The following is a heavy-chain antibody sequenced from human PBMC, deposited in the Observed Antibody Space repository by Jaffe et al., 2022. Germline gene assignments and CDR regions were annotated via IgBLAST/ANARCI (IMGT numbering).Heavy chain of an antibody. V-gene: IGHV2-5*02. Sequence: QITLKESGPTQVMPTETLTLTCTVSELSLNTRGVGVAWIRQPPGKALEWLGFIYWDDDKRYRPSLKSRLTITKDTSKRQVVLTMTTVDPVDTATYYCVLSTYYYDSRSYPPTALDIWGPGTMVTVSS. CDR1: ELSLNTRGVG. D-gene: IGHD3-22*01. J-gene: IGHJ3*02. CDR3: VLSTYYYDSRSYPPTALDI. CDR2: IYWDDDK.